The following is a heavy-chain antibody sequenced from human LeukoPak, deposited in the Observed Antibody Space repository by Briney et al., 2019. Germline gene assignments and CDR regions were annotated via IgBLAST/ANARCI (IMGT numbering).Heavy chain of an antibody. V-gene: IGHV3-72*01. CDR3: VRGYRGVDI. J-gene: IGHJ3*02. D-gene: IGHD1-14*01. CDR2: IRNKANSYTT. Sequence: GGSLRLSCTVSGFTFSDYYMDWVRQVPGRGLEWLARIRNKANSYTTKNAASVEGRFTISRDDTKNSLYLQKNRLEIEDTDVYDCVRGYRGVDIWGQGTMVTVSS. CDR1: GFTFSDYY.